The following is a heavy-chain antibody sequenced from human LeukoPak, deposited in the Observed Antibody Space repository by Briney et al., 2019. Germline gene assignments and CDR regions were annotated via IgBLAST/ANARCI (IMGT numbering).Heavy chain of an antibody. J-gene: IGHJ6*02. Sequence: SETLCLTCTVSGGSITSYYWSWIRQPPGKGLEWIGYIFYSGDTNYNPSPKSRVTMSVDTSKNQLSLNLNSVTAADTAAYYCARDCSGGRCYNGIVAGMDVWGQGTTVIVSS. CDR3: ARDCSGGRCYNGIVAGMDV. CDR1: GGSITSYY. D-gene: IGHD2-15*01. V-gene: IGHV4-59*01. CDR2: IFYSGDT.